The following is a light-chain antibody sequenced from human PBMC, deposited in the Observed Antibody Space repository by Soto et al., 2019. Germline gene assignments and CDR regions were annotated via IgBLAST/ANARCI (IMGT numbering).Light chain of an antibody. J-gene: IGKJ5*01. CDR2: GAS. CDR3: QQYNNWRIT. V-gene: IGKV3-15*01. CDR1: QSVSSN. Sequence: EILMTHSPATLSVSLGEIASLSCNTSQSVSSNLAWYQQKPGQAPRLLIYGASTRATGIPARFSGSGSDTEFTLTISSLQSEDFAIYYCQQYNNWRITFGQGTRLEIK.